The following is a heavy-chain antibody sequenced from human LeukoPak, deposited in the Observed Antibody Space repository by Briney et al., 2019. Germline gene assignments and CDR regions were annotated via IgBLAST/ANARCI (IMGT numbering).Heavy chain of an antibody. D-gene: IGHD6-13*01. J-gene: IGHJ4*02. CDR3: ARGPLYSSSWYVGPDKVFDY. CDR1: GGSISSYY. V-gene: IGHV4-59*01. Sequence: SETLSLTCSVSGGSISSYYWSWIRQPPGKSLEWIGYIYYSGSTDYNPSLKSRVTISVDTSKNQFSLKLTSVTTADTAVYYCARGPLYSSSWYVGPDKVFDYWGQGTLVTVSS. CDR2: IYYSGST.